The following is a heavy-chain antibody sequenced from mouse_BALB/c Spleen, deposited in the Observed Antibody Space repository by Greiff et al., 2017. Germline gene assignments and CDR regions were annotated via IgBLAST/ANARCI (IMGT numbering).Heavy chain of an antibody. CDR1: GYTFTSYW. V-gene: IGHV1-7*01. CDR2: INPSTGYT. CDR3: ARSRYDYEDWYFDV. D-gene: IGHD2-4*01. J-gene: IGHJ1*01. Sequence: QVHVKQSGAELAKPGASVKMSCKASGYTFTSYWMHWVKQRPGQGLEWIGYINPSTGYTEYNQKFKDKATLTADKSSSTAYMQLSSLTSEDSAVYYCARSRYDYEDWYFDVWGAGTTVTVSS.